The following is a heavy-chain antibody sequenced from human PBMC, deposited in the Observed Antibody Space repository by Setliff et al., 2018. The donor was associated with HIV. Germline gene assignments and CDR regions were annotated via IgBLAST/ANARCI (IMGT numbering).Heavy chain of an antibody. CDR1: GGSISSSNYY. Sequence: SETLSLTCIVSGGSISSSNYYWGWIRQPPGKGLEWIASIFYSGSTYYNPSLKSRVTISVDTSKNRFSLKLNSVTAADTAVYYCASPASGGSSGQYHYWGQGTLVTVSS. J-gene: IGHJ4*02. CDR3: ASPASGGSSGQYHY. D-gene: IGHD6-19*01. V-gene: IGHV4-39*01. CDR2: IFYSGST.